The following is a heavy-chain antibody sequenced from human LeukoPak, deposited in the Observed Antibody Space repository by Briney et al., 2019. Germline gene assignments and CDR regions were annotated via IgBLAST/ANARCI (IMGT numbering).Heavy chain of an antibody. Sequence: SETLSLTCTVSGGSISSSSYYWGWIRQPPGKGLEWIGNIYYSGSPYYNPSLKSRVTISVDTSKNQFSLKLSSVTAADTAVYYCARWSYGSMDYWGQGTLVTVSS. D-gene: IGHD3-10*01. CDR3: ARWSYGSMDY. CDR2: IYYSGSP. CDR1: GGSISSSSYY. J-gene: IGHJ4*02. V-gene: IGHV4-39*01.